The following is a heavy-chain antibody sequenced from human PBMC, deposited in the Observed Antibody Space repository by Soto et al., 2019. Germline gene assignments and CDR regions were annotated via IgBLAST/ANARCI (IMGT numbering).Heavy chain of an antibody. CDR3: AKPKINVLVGDATRGAFDT. CDR2: ISGSGDST. V-gene: IGHV3-23*01. D-gene: IGHD2-15*01. Sequence: GGSLRLSCAASGFTFSSYAMSWVRQAPGKGLEWVSGISGSGDSTYHVDSVKGRFTISRDNSKNTLYLQMNSLRAEDTAVYYCAKPKINVLVGDATRGAFDTWGQGTMVTVSS. CDR1: GFTFSSYA. J-gene: IGHJ3*02.